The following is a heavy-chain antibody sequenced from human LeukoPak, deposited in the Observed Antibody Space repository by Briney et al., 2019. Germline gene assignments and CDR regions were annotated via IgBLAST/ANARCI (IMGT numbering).Heavy chain of an antibody. D-gene: IGHD1-26*01. CDR3: AYSRYSGSLRPDFDY. V-gene: IGHV1-3*01. CDR1: GYTFTSYA. Sequence: ASVKVSCKASGYTFTSYAMHWVRQAPGQRLEWMGWINAGNGNTKYSQKFQGRVTITRDTSASTAYMELNSLRSEDTAVYYCAYSRYSGSLRPDFDYWGQGTLVTVSS. CDR2: INAGNGNT. J-gene: IGHJ4*02.